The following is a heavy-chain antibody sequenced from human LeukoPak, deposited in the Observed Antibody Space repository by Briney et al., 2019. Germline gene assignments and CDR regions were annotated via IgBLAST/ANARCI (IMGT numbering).Heavy chain of an antibody. CDR3: ARQQRIRHCSEGVCTEGYYFDY. CDR2: LSRGGSTT. D-gene: IGHD2-15*01. V-gene: IGHV3-23*01. CDR1: GFAFNMFA. Sequence: GGSLRLSCAGTGFAFNMFAIDWVRQAPGKGLEGVSGLSRGGSTTNYADSVKGRFTISRDKSQNSVFLQLNSLRPEDTAVYYCARQQRIRHCSEGVCTEGYYFDYWGQGTLVTVSS. J-gene: IGHJ4*02.